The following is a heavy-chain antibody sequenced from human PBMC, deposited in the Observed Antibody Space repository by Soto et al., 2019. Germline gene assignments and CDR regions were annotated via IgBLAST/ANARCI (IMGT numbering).Heavy chain of an antibody. CDR2: ISSSSSYI. V-gene: IGHV3-21*01. J-gene: IGHJ3*02. Sequence: EVQLVESGGGLVKPGGSLRLSCAASGFTFSSYSMNWVRQAPVKGLEWVSSISSSSSYIYYADSVKGRFTISRDNAKNSLYLQMNSLRAEDTAVYYCARVGGDTAGDAFDIWGQGTMVTVSS. CDR3: ARVGGDTAGDAFDI. CDR1: GFTFSSYS. D-gene: IGHD5-18*01.